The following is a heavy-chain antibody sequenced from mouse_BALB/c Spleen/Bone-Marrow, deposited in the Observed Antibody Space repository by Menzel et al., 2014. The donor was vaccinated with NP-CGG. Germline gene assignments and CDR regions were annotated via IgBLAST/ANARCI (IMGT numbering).Heavy chain of an antibody. CDR3: ARSRWYY. CDR1: GYTFTDYT. CDR2: VNPNIGGT. Sequence: VHVKQSGPELVKPGASVKISCKTSGYTFTDYTLHWVKQSHGKSLEWIGGVNPNIGGTSYNQKFKGKASLTVNKSSTTAYMELRSLTSEDSAVYYCARSRWYYWGQGTTLTVSS. J-gene: IGHJ2*01. D-gene: IGHD2-3*01. V-gene: IGHV1-22*01.